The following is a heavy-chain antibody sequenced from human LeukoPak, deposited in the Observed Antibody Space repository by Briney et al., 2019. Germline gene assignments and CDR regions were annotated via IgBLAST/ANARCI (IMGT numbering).Heavy chain of an antibody. CDR3: ARDGSWGWAQYDY. J-gene: IGHJ4*02. CDR2: ITDNGAAR. D-gene: IGHD5-24*01. CDR1: GFTFTNYA. Sequence: GGSLRLSCAASGFTFTNYATGWVRQAPGRGLEWVSGITDNGAARNYADSVEGRFTISRDTSKSTVDLQMNSLRVEDTALYYCARDGSWGWAQYDYWGQGILVTVSS. V-gene: IGHV3-23*01.